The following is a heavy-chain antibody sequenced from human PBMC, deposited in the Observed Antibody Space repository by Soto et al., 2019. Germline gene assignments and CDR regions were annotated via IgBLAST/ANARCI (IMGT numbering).Heavy chain of an antibody. CDR3: ATMGTPATGLYFLAY. D-gene: IGHD2-15*01. V-gene: IGHV4-30-4*01. Sequence: SETLSLTCTVSGGSISSGNYYWSWIRQPPGKGLEWIGFISYSGSTYYSTSLKSRVTISVDTSKSQFSLNLSSVTAADTAVYYCATMGTPATGLYFLAYWGQGSLVTVSS. CDR1: GGSISSGNYY. CDR2: ISYSGST. J-gene: IGHJ4*02.